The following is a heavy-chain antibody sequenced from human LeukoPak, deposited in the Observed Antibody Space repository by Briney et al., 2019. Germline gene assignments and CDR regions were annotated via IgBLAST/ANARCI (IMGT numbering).Heavy chain of an antibody. Sequence: PGGSLRLSCAASGFTFSSYWMSWVRQAPGKGLEWVANIKQDGSEKYYADSVKGRFTFSRDNSKNTLYLQMTSLRAVDTAVYYCAKDIDGYIYSWGQGTLVTVSS. CDR1: GFTFSSYW. D-gene: IGHD5-24*01. V-gene: IGHV3-7*01. CDR3: AKDIDGYIYS. CDR2: IKQDGSEK. J-gene: IGHJ4*02.